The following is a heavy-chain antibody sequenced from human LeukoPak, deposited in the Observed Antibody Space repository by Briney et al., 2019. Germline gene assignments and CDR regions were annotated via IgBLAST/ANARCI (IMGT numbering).Heavy chain of an antibody. Sequence: SETLSLTCTVSGSISSGSYYWSWIRQPPGKGLEWIGYIHYSGSTKYNPSLESRITMSLDTSKSQFSLKLSSVTAADTAAYYCARVRLEFQLFDAFDIWGQGTMVTVSS. CDR3: ARVRLEFQLFDAFDI. J-gene: IGHJ3*02. D-gene: IGHD3-3*01. CDR1: GSISSGSYY. CDR2: IHYSGST. V-gene: IGHV4-61*01.